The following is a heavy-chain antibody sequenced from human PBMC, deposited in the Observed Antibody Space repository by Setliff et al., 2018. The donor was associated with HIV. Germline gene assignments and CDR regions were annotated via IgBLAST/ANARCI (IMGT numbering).Heavy chain of an antibody. CDR1: GYTFTAYV. V-gene: IGHV1-3*01. CDR3: ARDVGSVWHNWFDP. J-gene: IGHJ5*02. Sequence: ASVKVSCKASGYTFTAYVMHWVRQAPGQRLEWMGWINAGNGNTKYSQKFQGRVTFIRDTSASTAYMELSSLRSEDTAVYYCARDVGSVWHNWFDPWGQGTLVTVSS. CDR2: INAGNGNT. D-gene: IGHD6-19*01.